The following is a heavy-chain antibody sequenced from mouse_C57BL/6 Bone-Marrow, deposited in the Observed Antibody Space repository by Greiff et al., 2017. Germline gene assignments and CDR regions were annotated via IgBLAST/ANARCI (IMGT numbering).Heavy chain of an antibody. CDR2: INPNNGGT. V-gene: IGHV1-26*01. D-gene: IGHD1-1*01. CDR1: GYTFTDYY. J-gene: IGHJ3*01. Sequence: VQLQQSGPELVKPGASVKISCKASGYTFTDYYMNWVKQSHGKSLEWIGDINPNNGGTSYNQKFKGKATLTGDKSSSTAYMELRGLTSEDSAVYYCAHWGFTRDRVAYWGQGTLVTVSA. CDR3: AHWGFTRDRVAY.